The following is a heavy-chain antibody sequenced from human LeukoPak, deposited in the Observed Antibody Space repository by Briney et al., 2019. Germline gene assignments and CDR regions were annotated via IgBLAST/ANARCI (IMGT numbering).Heavy chain of an antibody. CDR1: GGSISSGNYY. CDR3: ARGSSHSSSWYQDY. D-gene: IGHD6-13*01. CDR2: IYYSGST. V-gene: IGHV4-31*03. Sequence: SETLSLTCTVSGGSISSGNYYWSWIRQHPGKGLEWIGYIYYSGSTYYNPSLKSRATISVDTSKNQFSLKLSSVTAADTAVYYCARGSSHSSSWYQDYWGQGTLVTVSS. J-gene: IGHJ4*02.